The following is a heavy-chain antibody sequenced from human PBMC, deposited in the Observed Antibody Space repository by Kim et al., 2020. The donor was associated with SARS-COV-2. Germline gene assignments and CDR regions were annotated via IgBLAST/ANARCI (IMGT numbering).Heavy chain of an antibody. CDR1: GYSFTSYW. CDR3: ARQGPGDCSGGSCYSPYYYYGMDV. D-gene: IGHD2-15*01. Sequence: GASLKISCKGSGYSFTSYWIGWVRQMPGKGLEWMGIIYPGDSDTRYSPSFQGQVTISVDKSISTAYLQWSSLKASDTAMYYCARQGPGDCSGGSCYSPYYYYGMDVWGQGTTVTVSS. J-gene: IGHJ6*02. CDR2: IYPGDSDT. V-gene: IGHV5-51*01.